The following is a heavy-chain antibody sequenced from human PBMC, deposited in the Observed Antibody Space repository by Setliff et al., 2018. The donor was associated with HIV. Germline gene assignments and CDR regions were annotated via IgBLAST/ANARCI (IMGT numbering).Heavy chain of an antibody. J-gene: IGHJ4*03. CDR1: GGSILTTNYY. CDR3: ARGVVAISPRGPFDL. CDR2: IYTSDNT. Sequence: SETLSLTCTVSGGSILTTNYYYNWIRQPAGKGLEWIGRIYTSDNTFYNPSLKSRVTISLDASKNQFSLRLSSVTAADTAMYFCARGVVAISPRGPFDLWGQGTLVTVSS. V-gene: IGHV4-61*02. D-gene: IGHD3-22*01.